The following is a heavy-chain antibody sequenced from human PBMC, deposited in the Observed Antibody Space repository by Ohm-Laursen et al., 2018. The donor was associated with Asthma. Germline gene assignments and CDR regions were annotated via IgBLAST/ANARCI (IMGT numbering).Heavy chain of an antibody. CDR1: GYSLSSNA. V-gene: IGHV1-18*04. CDR3: VRDVVDRFDF. J-gene: IGHJ4*02. Sequence: SVKVSCKASGYSLSSNAISWVRQAPGQRPEWMGWIYIRNTNYAPKFRDRITLSTDTSTNTAYMGLRSLRSDDTAVYYCVRDVVDRFDFWGQGSLVIVSS. CDR2: IYIRNT. D-gene: IGHD2-21*01.